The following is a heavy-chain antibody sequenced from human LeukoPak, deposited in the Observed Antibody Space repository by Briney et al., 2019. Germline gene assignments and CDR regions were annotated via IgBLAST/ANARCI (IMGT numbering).Heavy chain of an antibody. V-gene: IGHV4-39*07. Sequence: SETLSLTCTVSGGSISSSNYYWGWIRQPPGKGLECIGSVYYSGNTYYNPSLKSRVTISVDTSKNQFSLKLSSVTAADTAVYYCARAVTSSSSWYKWVNWFDPWGQGTMVTVSS. CDR1: GGSISSSNYY. D-gene: IGHD6-13*01. CDR2: VYYSGNT. J-gene: IGHJ3*01. CDR3: ARAVTSSSSWYKWVNWFDP.